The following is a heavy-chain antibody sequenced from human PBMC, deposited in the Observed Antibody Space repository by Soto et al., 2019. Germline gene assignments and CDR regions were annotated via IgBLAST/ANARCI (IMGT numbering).Heavy chain of an antibody. D-gene: IGHD6-13*01. CDR2: IYYSGST. CDR1: GGSISSSSYY. V-gene: IGHV4-39*01. CDR3: ARSAGGIAAAGTTDFDY. J-gene: IGHJ4*02. Sequence: SETLSLTCTVSGGSISSSSYYWGWIRQPPGKGLEWIGSIYYSGSTYYNPSLRSRVTISVDTSKNQFSLKLSSVTAADTAVYYCARSAGGIAAAGTTDFDYWGQGTLVTVSS.